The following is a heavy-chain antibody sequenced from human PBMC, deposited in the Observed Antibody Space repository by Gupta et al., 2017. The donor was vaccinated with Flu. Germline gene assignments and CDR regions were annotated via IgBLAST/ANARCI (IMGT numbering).Heavy chain of an antibody. D-gene: IGHD2/OR15-2a*01. CDR1: GYTFTDNG. CDR2: ISTKKGNT. Sequence: QVQLVQSGAEVKKPGASVIVSCKAAGYTFTDNGVSWVRQAPGQGLEWMGWISTKKGNTNYAQKVQGRVTLTTDTSTRTVYMELRSLRFDDTAVYYCARDRDYLLDSWGQGTLITVSS. J-gene: IGHJ4*02. V-gene: IGHV1-18*01. CDR3: ARDRDYLLDS.